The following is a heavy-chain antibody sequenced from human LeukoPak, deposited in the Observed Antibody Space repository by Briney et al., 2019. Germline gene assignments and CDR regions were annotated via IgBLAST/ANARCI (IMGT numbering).Heavy chain of an antibody. CDR3: AKGPYQLLYLGHAFDI. CDR1: GFTFSSYA. Sequence: GGSLRLSCAASGFTFSSYAMSWVRQAPGKGLEWVAFIRYDGSNKCYADSVKGRFTISRDNSKNTLYLQMNSLRAEDTAVYYCAKGPYQLLYLGHAFDIWGQGTMVTVSS. V-gene: IGHV3-30*02. J-gene: IGHJ3*02. D-gene: IGHD2-2*02. CDR2: IRYDGSNK.